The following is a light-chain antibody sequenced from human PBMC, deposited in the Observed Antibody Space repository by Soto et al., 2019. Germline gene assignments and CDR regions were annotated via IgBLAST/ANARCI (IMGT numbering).Light chain of an antibody. V-gene: IGKV4-1*01. Sequence: EIVMTQSPDSLTVSLGERATINCKSSQNILYSSNNKNYLAWYQQKPGQPPKLLIYWASTRESGVPDRFSGSGSGTDFTLTISSLQAEDVAVYYCQQYYSTRLTFGGGTKVEIK. CDR2: WAS. CDR1: QNILYSSNNKNY. J-gene: IGKJ4*01. CDR3: QQYYSTRLT.